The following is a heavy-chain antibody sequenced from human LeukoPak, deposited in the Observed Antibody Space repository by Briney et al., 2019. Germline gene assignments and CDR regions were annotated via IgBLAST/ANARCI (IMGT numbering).Heavy chain of an antibody. V-gene: IGHV4-39*01. CDR1: GGSIISSSYY. J-gene: IGHJ6*03. CDR2: IYYSGST. Sequence: PSETLSLTFTVSGGSIISSSYYWGWIRQPPGKGLEWIGNIYYSGSTYYNPSLKSRVTVSVDTSKDQCSLKLSSVTAADTAVYYCERMSGMVVRGVIPDYYYMDVWGKGTTVTVSS. CDR3: ERMSGMVVRGVIPDYYYMDV. D-gene: IGHD3-10*01.